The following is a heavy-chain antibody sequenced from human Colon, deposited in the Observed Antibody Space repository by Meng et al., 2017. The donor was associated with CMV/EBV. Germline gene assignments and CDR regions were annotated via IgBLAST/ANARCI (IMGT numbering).Heavy chain of an antibody. CDR3: ARTRITITGGVTPFDY. J-gene: IGHJ4*02. D-gene: IGHD3-10*01. CDR2: ISTFDDQT. Sequence: SSYTFTSYAVTWVRQAPGQGLEWMGWISTFDDQTNYTQKFQGRVTMTADRSTDTSYLELRSLRSDDTAMYYCARTRITITGGVTPFDYWGQGSLVTVSS. V-gene: IGHV1-18*01. CDR1: SYTFTSYA.